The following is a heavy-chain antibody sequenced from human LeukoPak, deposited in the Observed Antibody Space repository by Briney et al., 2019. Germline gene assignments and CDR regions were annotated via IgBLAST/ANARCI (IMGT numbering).Heavy chain of an antibody. D-gene: IGHD6-19*01. Sequence: QPGGSLRPSCSASGFTVSSDYMSWVRQAPGKGLAWLSVIYSGGTTYYADSVKGRFTISRDNSKNTVYLQMNSLRVEDTAMYYCTRGGSVPATRSFDYWGQGTLVTVSS. J-gene: IGHJ4*02. CDR3: TRGGSVPATRSFDY. CDR1: GFTVSSDY. CDR2: IYSGGTT. V-gene: IGHV3-66*01.